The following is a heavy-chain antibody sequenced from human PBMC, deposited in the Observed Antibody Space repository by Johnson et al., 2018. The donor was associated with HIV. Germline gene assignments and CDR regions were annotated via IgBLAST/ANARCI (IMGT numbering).Heavy chain of an antibody. CDR3: ARDRFGDSDAFDI. J-gene: IGHJ3*02. CDR1: GFALSNYW. Sequence: VQLVESGGGLVQPWGSLRLSCAASGFALSNYWMNWVRQAPGKGLEWVANIKKDGSEKYYVASVKGRFTISRDNAQNSLYLQLNSLRADDTAVYFCARDRFGDSDAFDIWGQGTMVTVSS. D-gene: IGHD4-17*01. V-gene: IGHV3-7*01. CDR2: IKKDGSEK.